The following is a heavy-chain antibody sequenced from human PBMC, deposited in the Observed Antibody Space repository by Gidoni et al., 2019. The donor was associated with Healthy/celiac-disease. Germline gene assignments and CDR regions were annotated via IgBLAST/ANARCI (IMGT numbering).Heavy chain of an antibody. Sequence: QVQLEQSGAAVTKPGASVQVSCKASGDTFPSYYMPWVRQAPGQGLEWMGLINPSGVSTSYAQKFQGRVTMTRDTSTSTVYMELSSLRSEDTAVYYCAREARVSSVAFDIWGQGTMVTVSS. J-gene: IGHJ3*02. CDR2: INPSGVST. CDR3: AREARVSSVAFDI. V-gene: IGHV1-46*03. CDR1: GDTFPSYY. D-gene: IGHD6-6*01.